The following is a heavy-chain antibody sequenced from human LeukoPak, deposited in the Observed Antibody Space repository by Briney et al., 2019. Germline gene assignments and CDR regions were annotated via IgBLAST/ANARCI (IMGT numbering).Heavy chain of an antibody. V-gene: IGHV3-74*01. Sequence: GGSLRLSCAASGFTFSTYWMHWVRQVPGKGLVWVSRISSDGTNANYADSVKGRFTISRDNAKNTLYLQMNSRRAEDTAVYYCARDQQSIAVAGTWPDYWGQGTLVTVSS. J-gene: IGHJ4*02. CDR1: GFTFSTYW. CDR3: ARDQQSIAVAGTWPDY. D-gene: IGHD6-19*01. CDR2: ISSDGTNA.